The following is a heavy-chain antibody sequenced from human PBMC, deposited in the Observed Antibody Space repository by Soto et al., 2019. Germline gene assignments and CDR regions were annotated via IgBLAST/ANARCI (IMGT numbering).Heavy chain of an antibody. CDR3: EKPPRYCSGGSCYGGSFAY. CDR2: ISGSGGNS. CDR1: GFTLSSYA. J-gene: IGHJ4*02. Sequence: EVQLLESGGGLVQPGGSLRLSCAASGFTLSSYAMSWVRQAPGKGLEWVSAISGSGGNSYYADSVRGRFTISRDNSKSTVNWQRNSRRTDNTAVYYCEKPPRYCSGGSCYGGSFAYWGKGTLVTVSS. D-gene: IGHD2-15*01. V-gene: IGHV3-23*01.